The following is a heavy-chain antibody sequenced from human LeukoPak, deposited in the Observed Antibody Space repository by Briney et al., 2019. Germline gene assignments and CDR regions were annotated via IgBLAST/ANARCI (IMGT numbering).Heavy chain of an antibody. CDR3: ARHGDRLRFAMDV. D-gene: IGHD2-21*02. Sequence: SETLSLTCSVSGGSISGSTSYWGWIRQPPGEGLEWIGNIFHRGATYHNPSLQRRVTFSVDTSKNLFSMNLTSVTVADTAVYYCARHGDRLRFAMDVWGQGTTVTVSS. CDR2: IFHRGAT. V-gene: IGHV4-39*01. CDR1: GGSISGSTSY. J-gene: IGHJ6*02.